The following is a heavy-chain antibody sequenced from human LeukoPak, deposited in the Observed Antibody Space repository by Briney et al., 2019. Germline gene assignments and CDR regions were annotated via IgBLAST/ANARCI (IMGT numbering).Heavy chain of an antibody. Sequence: GEPLKISCKGSGYSFTSCWITWLRQMPGKGLEWMERIDPSDSYTNYSPSFQGIVTISADKSISTAYLQWSSLQASDTAMYYCATAAPFDYWGQGTLVTVSS. J-gene: IGHJ4*02. CDR1: GYSFTSCW. CDR2: IDPSDSYT. V-gene: IGHV5-10-1*01. CDR3: ATAAPFDY. D-gene: IGHD6-13*01.